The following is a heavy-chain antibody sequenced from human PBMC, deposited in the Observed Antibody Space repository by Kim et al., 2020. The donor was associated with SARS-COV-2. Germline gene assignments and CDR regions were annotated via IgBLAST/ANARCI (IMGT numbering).Heavy chain of an antibody. D-gene: IGHD6-19*01. CDR3: AREAALIAVPKKNFYY. V-gene: IGHV1-46*01. CDR1: GFTFTNYF. J-gene: IGHJ4*02. CDR2: INPSGVFT. Sequence: ASVKVSCKASGFTFTNYFMHWVRQAPGQGLEWMGTINPSGVFTLFTQKYQGRVIITKDTSTSTVYMEVSSLRSEDTAVYYCAREAALIAVPKKNFYYWGQGTLVTVSS.